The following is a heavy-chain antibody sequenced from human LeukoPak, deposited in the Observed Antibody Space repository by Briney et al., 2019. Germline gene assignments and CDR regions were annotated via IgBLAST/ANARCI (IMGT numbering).Heavy chain of an antibody. D-gene: IGHD5-24*01. J-gene: IGHJ4*02. CDR3: AKGRGWLQFFDT. V-gene: IGHV3-7*03. CDR1: GFTFISYW. CDR2: IKQDGSEK. Sequence: GGSLRLSCAASGFTFISYWLTWVRQAPGKGLEWVANIKQDGSEKYYVGSVKGRFTISRDNAKNSLYLQMNSLRAEDTAIYYCAKGRGWLQFFDTWGQGTLVTVSS.